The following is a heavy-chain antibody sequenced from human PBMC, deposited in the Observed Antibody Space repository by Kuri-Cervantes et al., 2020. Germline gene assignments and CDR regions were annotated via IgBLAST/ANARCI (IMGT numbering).Heavy chain of an antibody. CDR2: IRSSSSTI. Sequence: GGSLRLSCAASGFTFSNYNMNWVRQAPGKGLEWVSYIRSSSSTIYYVDSVKGRFTISRDNAKNSLYLQMNSLRAEDTALYYCAKVPRFYYDSSAPDYWGQGTLVTVSS. D-gene: IGHD3-22*01. J-gene: IGHJ4*02. CDR1: GFTFSNYN. V-gene: IGHV3-48*01. CDR3: AKVPRFYYDSSAPDY.